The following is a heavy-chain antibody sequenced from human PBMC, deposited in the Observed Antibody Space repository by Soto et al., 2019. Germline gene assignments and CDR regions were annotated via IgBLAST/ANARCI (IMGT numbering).Heavy chain of an antibody. J-gene: IGHJ4*02. V-gene: IGHV4-39*01. CDR2: IHYSGRT. CDR3: ARPYVDTSMAPFDY. D-gene: IGHD5-18*01. Sequence: SETLSLTCTVSGDSIISGGYFWGLVRQPPGRGLEWIGSIHYSGRTFDNPSLKSRLTMSVDTSRNQFSLKLASVTAAATAMYYCARPYVDTSMAPFDYWGQGTLVTVSS. CDR1: GDSIISGGYF.